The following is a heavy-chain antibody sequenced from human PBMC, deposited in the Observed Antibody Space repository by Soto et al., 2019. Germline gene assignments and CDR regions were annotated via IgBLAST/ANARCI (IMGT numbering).Heavy chain of an antibody. CDR2: VYYTGST. CDR3: ARSVAVPGAHIDY. CDR1: GGSISGSY. D-gene: IGHD6-19*01. V-gene: IGHV4-59*01. Sequence: SETLSLTCSVSGGSISGSYWSWIRQSPGKGLEWLGYVYYTGSTNYSPSLRSRVSISVDTSKNEFSLRLSSVTAADTAVYSCARSVAVPGAHIDYWGQGTQVTVSS. J-gene: IGHJ4*02.